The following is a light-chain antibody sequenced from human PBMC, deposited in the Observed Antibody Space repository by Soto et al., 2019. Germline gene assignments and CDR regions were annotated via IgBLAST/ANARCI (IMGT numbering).Light chain of an antibody. CDR1: QSISSNY. Sequence: ENVLTQSPGTLSLSPGEGATLSCRASQSISSNYLAWYQQRPGQAPRLLIYGASNRATGIPDRFSGGGSGTDFTLTISRLEPEDFAVYYCQQYGSSSPTTFGQGTRLEIE. CDR3: QQYGSSSPTT. CDR2: GAS. V-gene: IGKV3-20*01. J-gene: IGKJ5*01.